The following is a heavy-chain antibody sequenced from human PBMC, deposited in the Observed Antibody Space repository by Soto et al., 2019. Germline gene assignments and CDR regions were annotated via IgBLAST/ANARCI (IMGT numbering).Heavy chain of an antibody. CDR2: ISGSGGST. V-gene: IGHV3-23*01. Sequence: EVQLLESGGGSVQPGGSLRLSCAASGFTFSSYAMSWVRQAPGKGLEWVSAISGSGGSTYYADSVKGRFTISRDNSKNTLYLQMNSLRAEDTAVYYCAKVFVLYRIQLGELDYWGQGTLVTVSS. CDR3: AKVFVLYRIQLGELDY. CDR1: GFTFSSYA. D-gene: IGHD5-18*01. J-gene: IGHJ4*02.